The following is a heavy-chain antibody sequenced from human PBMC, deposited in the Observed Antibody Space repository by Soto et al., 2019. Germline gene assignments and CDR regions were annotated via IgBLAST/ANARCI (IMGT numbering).Heavy chain of an antibody. V-gene: IGHV1-3*01. CDR1: GYTFTSYA. J-gene: IGHJ6*02. Sequence: GASVKVSCKASGYTFTSYAMHWVRQAPGQRLEWMGWINAGNGNTKYSQKFQGRVTITRDTSASTAYMELSSLRSEDTAVYYCAGDQAANGGGSRYYYYYGMDVWGQGTTVTVSS. CDR2: INAGNGNT. CDR3: AGDQAANGGGSRYYYYYGMDV. D-gene: IGHD3-16*01.